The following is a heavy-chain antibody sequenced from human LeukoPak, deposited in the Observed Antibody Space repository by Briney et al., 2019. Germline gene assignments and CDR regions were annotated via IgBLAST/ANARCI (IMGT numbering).Heavy chain of an antibody. Sequence: LSLTCAVYGGSFSGYYWSWIRQPPGKGLEWIGEINHSGSTNYNPSLKSRVTISLDTSKNQFTLKLSSVTAADTAVYYCARGVEGLDWGQGTLVTVSS. CDR2: INHSGST. J-gene: IGHJ4*02. CDR3: ARGVEGLD. D-gene: IGHD2-21*01. V-gene: IGHV4-34*01. CDR1: GGSFSGYY.